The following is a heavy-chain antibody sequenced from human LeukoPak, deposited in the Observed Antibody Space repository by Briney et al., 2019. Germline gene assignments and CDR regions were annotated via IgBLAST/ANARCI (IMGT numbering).Heavy chain of an antibody. Sequence: GGSLRLSCAFTFSTYAMSCVRQAPGKGLEWVSAISVSGGSTYYADSVKGRFTISRDNSKNTLYLQMNSLRAEDTAVYYCAKSPRHYSDSSGYQYYFDYWGQGTLVTVSS. CDR3: AKSPRHYSDSSGYQYYFDY. D-gene: IGHD3-22*01. V-gene: IGHV3-23*01. J-gene: IGHJ4*02. CDR2: ISVSGGST. CDR1: TFSTYA.